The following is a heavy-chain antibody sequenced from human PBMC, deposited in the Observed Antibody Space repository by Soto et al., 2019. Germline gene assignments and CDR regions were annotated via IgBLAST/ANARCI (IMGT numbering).Heavy chain of an antibody. CDR1: GGSISSYY. CDR3: ARGPPYYYGSGSYIYWFDP. V-gene: IGHV4-59*01. Sequence: TSETLSLTCTVSGGSISSYYWSWIRQPPGKGLEWIGNIYYSGSTNYNPSLKSRVTISIDTSKNQFSLKLSSVTAADTAVYYCARGPPYYYGSGSYIYWFDPWGQGTLVTVSS. J-gene: IGHJ5*02. D-gene: IGHD3-10*01. CDR2: IYYSGST.